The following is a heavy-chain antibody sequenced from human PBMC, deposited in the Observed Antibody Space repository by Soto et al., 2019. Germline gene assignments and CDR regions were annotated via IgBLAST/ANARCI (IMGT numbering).Heavy chain of an antibody. CDR2: IYYSGST. V-gene: IGHV4-39*01. J-gene: IGHJ5*02. Sequence: QLQLQESGPGLVKPSETLSLTCTVSGGSISSSSSYWGWIRQPPGKGLEWIGEIYYSGSTNYNPSLKTRVTISVDTSKNPFSLKLNSVTAADTAVYYCARPPRGAATVTSVIHWFDPCGQGALVTVSS. CDR3: ARPPRGAATVTSVIHWFDP. D-gene: IGHD4-17*01. CDR1: GGSISSSSSY.